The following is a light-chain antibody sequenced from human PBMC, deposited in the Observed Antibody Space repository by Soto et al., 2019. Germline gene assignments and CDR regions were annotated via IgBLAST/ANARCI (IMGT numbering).Light chain of an antibody. Sequence: ALTQPASVSGSPGQSITVSCTGTYSDIGAYDSVSWYQHHPGRAPKLLIYGVNRRPSGISYRFSASASGNTASLTISGLQAEDEADYYCTSYTTDTTYVFGTGTKVTVL. V-gene: IGLV2-14*01. CDR2: GVN. J-gene: IGLJ1*01. CDR1: YSDIGAYDS. CDR3: TSYTTDTTYV.